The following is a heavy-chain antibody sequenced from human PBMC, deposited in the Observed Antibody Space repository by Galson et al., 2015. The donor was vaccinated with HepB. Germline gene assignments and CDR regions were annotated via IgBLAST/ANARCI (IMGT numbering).Heavy chain of an antibody. CDR1: GGSISSGDYY. Sequence: TLSLTCTVSGGSISSGDYYWSWIRQHPGKGLEWIGYIYYSGSTYYNPSLKSRVTISGDTSKNQFSLKLSSVTAADTAVYYCARDASYQTYYYGSGSSNLWSHYFDYWGQGTLVTVSS. CDR3: ARDASYQTYYYGSGSSNLWSHYFDY. CDR2: IYYSGST. D-gene: IGHD3-10*01. V-gene: IGHV4-31*03. J-gene: IGHJ4*02.